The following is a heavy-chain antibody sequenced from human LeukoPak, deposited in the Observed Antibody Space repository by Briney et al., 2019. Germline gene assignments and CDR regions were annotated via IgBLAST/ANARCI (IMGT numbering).Heavy chain of an antibody. CDR1: GFTFSSYS. V-gene: IGHV3-21*01. D-gene: IGHD2-21*02. Sequence: GGSLRLSCAASGFTFSSYSMNWVRQAPGEGVEWVSSISSSSSYIYYADSVKGRFTISRDNAKNSLYLQMNSLRAEDTAVYYCARSPDNCGGNCYGLGYWGQGTLVTVSS. CDR3: ARSPDNCGGNCYGLGY. CDR2: ISSSSSYI. J-gene: IGHJ4*02.